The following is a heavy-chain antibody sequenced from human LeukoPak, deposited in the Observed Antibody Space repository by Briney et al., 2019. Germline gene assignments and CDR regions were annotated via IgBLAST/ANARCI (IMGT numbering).Heavy chain of an antibody. CDR1: GFTFSSYE. V-gene: IGHV3-48*03. D-gene: IGHD5-12*01. CDR3: AGERGGYGFY. CDR2: ISSSGSTL. Sequence: GGSLRLSCAASGFTFSSYELNWVRQSPGKGLEWISYISSSGSTLYYADSVKGRFTISRDDAKNSLYLQMNSLGGDDTAMYYCAGERGGYGFYWGQGTLVTVSS. J-gene: IGHJ4*02.